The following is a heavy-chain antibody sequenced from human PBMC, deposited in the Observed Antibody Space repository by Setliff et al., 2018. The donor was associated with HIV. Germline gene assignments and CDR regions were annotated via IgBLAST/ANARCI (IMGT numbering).Heavy chain of an antibody. CDR2: ISGSGGGT. Sequence: GGSLRLSCAASGFTFTSYAMNWVRQAPGKGLEWVSGISGSGGGTYYADSVKGRFTISRDNSQNALYLQMDSLRAEDTAVYHCAKLREGHVYSQYDSWGHGTLVTAPQ. J-gene: IGHJ5*01. D-gene: IGHD2-21*01. V-gene: IGHV3-23*01. CDR3: AKLREGHVYSQYDS. CDR1: GFTFTSYA.